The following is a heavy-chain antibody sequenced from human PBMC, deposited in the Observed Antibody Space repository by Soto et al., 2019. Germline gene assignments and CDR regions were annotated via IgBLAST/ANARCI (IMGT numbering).Heavy chain of an antibody. V-gene: IGHV3-30-3*01. Sequence: GGSLRLSCAASGFTFSSYAMHWVRQAPGKGLEWVAVISYDGSNKYYADSVKGRFTISRDNSKNTLYLQMNSLRAEDTAVYYCARAGEFDYWGQGTLVTVSS. CDR1: GFTFSSYA. CDR2: ISYDGSNK. CDR3: ARAGEFDY. J-gene: IGHJ4*02. D-gene: IGHD3-10*01.